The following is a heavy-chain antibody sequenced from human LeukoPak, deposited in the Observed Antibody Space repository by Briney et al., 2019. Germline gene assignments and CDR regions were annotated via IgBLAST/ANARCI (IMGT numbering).Heavy chain of an antibody. CDR3: ARNHYYAFDY. Sequence: PGGSLRLSCAASGFTFSDYSLNWVRQAPGKGLEWVSYIGNSGTTIYYADSVKGRFTISRDSAKNSLYLQMNSLRDKDTAVYYCARNHYYAFDYWGHGTLVTVSS. CDR1: GFTFSDYS. J-gene: IGHJ4*01. V-gene: IGHV3-48*02. D-gene: IGHD3-10*01. CDR2: IGNSGTTI.